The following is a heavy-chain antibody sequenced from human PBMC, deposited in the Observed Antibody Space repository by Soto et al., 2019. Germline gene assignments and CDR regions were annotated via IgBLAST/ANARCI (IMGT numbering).Heavy chain of an antibody. V-gene: IGHV3-23*01. CDR3: AKDDRTASRIDY. CDR1: GLSFSLYS. D-gene: IGHD2-21*02. CDR2: ISGSGRKI. J-gene: IGHJ4*02. Sequence: EVQLLESGGGLVQPGGGLRLSCATSGLSFSLYSMGWVRQAPGKGLEWVSAISGSGRKIHYADSVKGRFTISRDNSKNTLSLQMNSLRAEDTAVYYCAKDDRTASRIDYWGQGTLVTVSS.